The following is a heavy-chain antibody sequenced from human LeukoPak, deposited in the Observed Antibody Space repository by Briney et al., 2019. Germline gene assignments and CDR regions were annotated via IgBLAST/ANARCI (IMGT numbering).Heavy chain of an antibody. CDR3: ARRARIIENDDYDENWFDP. Sequence: GESLKISWQGSGYTFSNYYVAWVRQMPGKGLEWRGIIYPGDSETRYTPSFQGRATISADKSISTAYLQWSSLKASDTAMYYCARRARIIENDDYDENWFDPWGQGTLVTVSS. CDR1: GYTFSNYY. CDR2: IYPGDSET. V-gene: IGHV5-51*01. J-gene: IGHJ5*02. D-gene: IGHD4-17*01.